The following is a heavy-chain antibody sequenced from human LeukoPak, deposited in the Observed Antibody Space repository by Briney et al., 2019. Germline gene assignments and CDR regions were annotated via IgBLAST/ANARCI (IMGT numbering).Heavy chain of an antibody. D-gene: IGHD2-15*01. CDR3: VKQGFRIELDP. J-gene: IGHJ5*02. CDR2: ISSNGGST. CDR1: GFTFSSYA. V-gene: IGHV3-64D*06. Sequence: GGSLRLSCSASGFTFSSYAMHWVRQAPGKGLEYVSAISSNGGSTYYADSVKGRFTITRDNSKNTLYLQMSSLRAEDTAVYYCVKQGFRIELDPWGQGTLVTVSS.